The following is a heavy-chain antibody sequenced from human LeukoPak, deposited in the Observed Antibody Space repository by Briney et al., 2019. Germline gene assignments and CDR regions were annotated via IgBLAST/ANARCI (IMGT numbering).Heavy chain of an antibody. Sequence: PGGSLRLSCAASGFTFSEYYKSWIRQAPGKGLEWISYISNSGTTIYYTDSVKGRFTISRDNAKNSLYLQVNSLRVEDTAVYYCARDFYGSRSYIDYWGQGTLVTVSP. CDR1: GFTFSEYY. CDR3: ARDFYGSRSYIDY. J-gene: IGHJ4*02. D-gene: IGHD3-10*01. V-gene: IGHV3-11*01. CDR2: ISNSGTTI.